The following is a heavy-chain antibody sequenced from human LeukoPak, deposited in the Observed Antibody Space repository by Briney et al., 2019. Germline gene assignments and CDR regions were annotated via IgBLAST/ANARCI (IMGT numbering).Heavy chain of an antibody. Sequence: SETLSLTCTVSGGSISSGSYYWSWIRQPAEKGLEWIGRIYTSGSTNYNPSLKSRVTISVDTSKNQFSLKLSSVTAADTAVYYCASRGDGKQVDYWGQGTLVTVSS. V-gene: IGHV4-61*02. J-gene: IGHJ4*02. CDR3: ASRGDGKQVDY. D-gene: IGHD5-24*01. CDR1: GGSISSGSYY. CDR2: IYTSGST.